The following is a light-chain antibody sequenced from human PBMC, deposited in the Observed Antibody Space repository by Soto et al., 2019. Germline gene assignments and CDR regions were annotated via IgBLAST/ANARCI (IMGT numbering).Light chain of an antibody. CDR2: KVS. J-gene: IGKJ2*01. CDR3: MQGTQWPPYT. Sequence: DVVMTQSPLSLPVTLGQPASISCRSSQSLVHSDGKTYLNWFQQRPGQSPRRLIYKVSNRDSGVPDRFSGSGSGTDFTLKISRVEAEDVGVYYCMQGTQWPPYTFGQGTKLEIK. CDR1: QSLVHSDGKTY. V-gene: IGKV2-30*02.